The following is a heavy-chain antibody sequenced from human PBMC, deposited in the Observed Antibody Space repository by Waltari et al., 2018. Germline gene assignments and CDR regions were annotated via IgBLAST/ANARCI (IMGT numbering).Heavy chain of an antibody. V-gene: IGHV1-69*04. CDR2: IIPILGIA. CDR3: ARDYYDSSGPPAALDY. D-gene: IGHD3-22*01. CDR1: GGTFSSYA. J-gene: IGHJ4*02. Sequence: QVQLVQSGAEVKKPGSSVKVSCKASGGTFSSYAISWVRQAPGQGLEWMGGIIPILGIANYAQKFQGRVTITADESTSTAYMELSSLRSEDTAVYYCARDYYDSSGPPAALDYWGQVTLVTVSS.